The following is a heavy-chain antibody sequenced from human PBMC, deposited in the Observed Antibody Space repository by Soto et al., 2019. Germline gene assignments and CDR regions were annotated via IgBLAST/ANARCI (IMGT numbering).Heavy chain of an antibody. Sequence: QVQLQESGPGLVKASQTLSLICSVSGESISSGGYYWSWIRHHPGKGLEWIGYIYDSESAYYHPSLKSRVTISMDTSKNHFAMKLSSVTAADTAVYYCARASSSSSAADYWGQGTLINVSS. CDR1: GESISSGGYY. D-gene: IGHD6-6*01. J-gene: IGHJ4*02. V-gene: IGHV4-31*03. CDR3: ARASSSSSAADY. CDR2: IYDSESA.